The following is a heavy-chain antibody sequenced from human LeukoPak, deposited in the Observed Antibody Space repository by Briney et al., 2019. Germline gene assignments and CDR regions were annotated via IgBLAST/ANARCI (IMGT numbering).Heavy chain of an antibody. CDR3: ARLFAARLY. J-gene: IGHJ4*02. V-gene: IGHV4-34*01. D-gene: IGHD6-6*01. Sequence: SETLSLTCAVYGGSFSGYYWSWIRQPPGKGLEWIGEINHSGSTNYNPSLKSRVTISVDTSKNQFSLKLSSVTAADTAVYYCARLFAARLYWGQGTLVTVSS. CDR1: GGSFSGYY. CDR2: INHSGST.